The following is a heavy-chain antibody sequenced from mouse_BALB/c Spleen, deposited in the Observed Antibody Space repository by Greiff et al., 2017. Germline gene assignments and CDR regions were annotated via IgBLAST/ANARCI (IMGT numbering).Heavy chain of an antibody. CDR2: ISYSGST. CDR1: GDSFTSGY. V-gene: IGHV3-8*02. J-gene: IGHJ3*01. Sequence: EVQVVESGPSLVKPSQTLSLTCSVTGDSFTSGYWNWIRKFPGNKLEYMGYISYSGSTYYNPSLKSRISITRDTSKNQYYLQLNSVTTENTATYYCARDYYGSNKFAYWGQGTLVTVSA. D-gene: IGHD1-1*01. CDR3: ARDYYGSNKFAY.